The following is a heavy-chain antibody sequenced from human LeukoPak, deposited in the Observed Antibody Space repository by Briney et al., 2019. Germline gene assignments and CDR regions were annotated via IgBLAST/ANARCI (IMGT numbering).Heavy chain of an antibody. Sequence: ASVKVSCKVSGYTLTELSMHWVRQAPGKGLEWMGGFDPEDGETIYAQKFQGRVTMTVATSTDTDSMELSSLRSEDTAVYYCATPPNYDSSGYAHRNKYYFDYWGQGTLVTVSS. CDR3: ATPPNYDSSGYAHRNKYYFDY. V-gene: IGHV1-24*01. D-gene: IGHD3-22*01. CDR1: GYTLTELS. CDR2: FDPEDGET. J-gene: IGHJ4*02.